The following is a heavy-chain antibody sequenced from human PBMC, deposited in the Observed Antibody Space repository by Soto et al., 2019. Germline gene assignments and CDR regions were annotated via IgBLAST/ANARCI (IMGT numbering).Heavy chain of an antibody. CDR1: GFTFDDYA. CDR2: ISWNSGSI. V-gene: IGHV3-9*01. D-gene: IGHD1-7*01. J-gene: IGHJ2*01. CDR3: AKDSTGTTLWYFDL. Sequence: VQLVESGGGLVQPGRSLRLSCAASGFTFDDYAMHWVRQAPGKGLEWVSGISWNSGSIGYADSVKGRFTISRDNAKNSLYLQMNSLRAEDTALYYCAKDSTGTTLWYFDLWGRGTLVTVSS.